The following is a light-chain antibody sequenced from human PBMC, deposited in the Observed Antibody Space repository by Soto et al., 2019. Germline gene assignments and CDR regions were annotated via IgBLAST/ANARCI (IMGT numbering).Light chain of an antibody. CDR3: SSHAGSKRV. J-gene: IGLJ1*01. Sequence: SALTPPPSPSRSPGQSVTISCPGTSSDVGGYNYVSWYQQHPGKAPKLMIYEVNKRPSGVPDRFSGSKSGNTASLTVSGLQAEDEGDYYCSSHAGSKRVFGTGTKVTVL. V-gene: IGLV2-8*01. CDR2: EVN. CDR1: SSDVGGYNY.